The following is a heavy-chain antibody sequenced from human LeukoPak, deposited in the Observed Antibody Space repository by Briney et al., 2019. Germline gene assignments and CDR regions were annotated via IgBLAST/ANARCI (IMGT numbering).Heavy chain of an antibody. CDR1: GGTFISYA. D-gene: IGHD3-10*01. J-gene: IGHJ4*02. Sequence: SVKVSCKASGGTFISYAISWVRQAPGQGLEWMGGIIPIFGTANYAQKFQGRVTITTDESTSTAYMELSSLRSEDTAVYYCARARNYGSGGYFDYWGQGTLVTVSS. CDR3: ARARNYGSGGYFDY. V-gene: IGHV1-69*05. CDR2: IIPIFGTA.